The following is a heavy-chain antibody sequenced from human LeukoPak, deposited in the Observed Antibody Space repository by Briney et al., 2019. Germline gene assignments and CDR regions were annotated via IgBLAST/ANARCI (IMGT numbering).Heavy chain of an antibody. Sequence: GGSLRLSCAASGFTFRNYAMYWVRQAPGRGLEWAAVVSFDGNTTFYSDSVKGRFAISRDHSKNTLYLEMNSLRPEDTAVYCCARFRAATTRFDYWGQGTLVTVSS. D-gene: IGHD1/OR15-1a*01. J-gene: IGHJ4*02. CDR1: GFTFRNYA. CDR2: VSFDGNTT. V-gene: IGHV3-30*09. CDR3: ARFRAATTRFDY.